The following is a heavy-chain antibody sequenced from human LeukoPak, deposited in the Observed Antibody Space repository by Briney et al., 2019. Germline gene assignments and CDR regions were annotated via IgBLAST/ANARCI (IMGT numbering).Heavy chain of an antibody. CDR1: GXTFSSYS. Sequence: GGSLRLSCAASGXTFSSYSMNWVRQAPGKGLEWVSSISSSSSYIYYADSVKGRFTISRDNAKNSLYLQMNSLRAEDTAVYYCARGCSSTSCYVLGSSSTYDFDYWGQGTLVTVSS. CDR3: ARGCSSTSCYVLGSSSTYDFDY. D-gene: IGHD2-2*01. CDR2: ISSSSSYI. J-gene: IGHJ4*02. V-gene: IGHV3-21*01.